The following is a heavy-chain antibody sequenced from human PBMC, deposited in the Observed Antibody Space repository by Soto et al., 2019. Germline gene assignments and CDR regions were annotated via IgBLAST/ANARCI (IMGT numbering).Heavy chain of an antibody. Sequence: QVQLVQSGAEVKKPGASVKGSCKASGYTFTSYAMHWVGQAPGQRLEWMGWINAGIGNTKYSQKFQGRVTITRDTSASTAYMELRSLRSADRALYYCARVPGYSIGDLWGRGTRVTVSS. J-gene: IGHJ2*01. V-gene: IGHV1-3*01. CDR3: ARVPGYSIGDL. CDR2: INAGIGNT. D-gene: IGHD2-21*01. CDR1: GYTFTSYA.